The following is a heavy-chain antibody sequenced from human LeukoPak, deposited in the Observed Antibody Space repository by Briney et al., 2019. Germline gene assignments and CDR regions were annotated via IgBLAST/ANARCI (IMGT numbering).Heavy chain of an antibody. J-gene: IGHJ4*02. CDR3: AREATWGQWYFDH. D-gene: IGHD6-19*01. CDR1: GFTFSSYG. V-gene: IGHV3-30*03. Sequence: GRSLRLSCAASGFTFSSYGMHWVRQAPGKGLEWVSVIASDGGAKFYADSVKGRFTLSRDNPKNMFFLQMNLLTVEDTAIYYCAREATWGQWYFDHWGQGTPVTVSS. CDR2: IASDGGAK.